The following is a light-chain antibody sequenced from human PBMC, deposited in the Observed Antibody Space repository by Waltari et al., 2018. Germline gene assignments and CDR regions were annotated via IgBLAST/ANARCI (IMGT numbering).Light chain of an antibody. J-gene: IGKJ2*01. CDR2: DAS. V-gene: IGKV3-11*01. CDR1: QSVGTY. CDR3: QQRSSWTPHT. Sequence: EIVLTQSPATLSLSPGETATLSCRASQSVGTYLAWYQQKPGQAPRLLIYDASNRATGIPDRFRGSGSGKDFTLTIDSLEPEDFALYYCQQRSSWTPHTLGQGARLEIK.